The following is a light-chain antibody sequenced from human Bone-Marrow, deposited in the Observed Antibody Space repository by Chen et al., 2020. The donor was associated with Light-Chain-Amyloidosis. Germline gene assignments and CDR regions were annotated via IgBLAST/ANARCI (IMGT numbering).Light chain of an antibody. Sequence: DIQMTQSPSSLSASVGDRVTITCRASPVITNPVAWYQQKPGKAPKLLLYAASRLQSGVPSRFSGSESGTEYTLTISSLQPEDFATYYCQQYYTTPWTFGQGTKVEIK. CDR2: AAS. V-gene: IGKV1-NL1*01. CDR1: PVITNP. J-gene: IGKJ1*01. CDR3: QQYYTTPWT.